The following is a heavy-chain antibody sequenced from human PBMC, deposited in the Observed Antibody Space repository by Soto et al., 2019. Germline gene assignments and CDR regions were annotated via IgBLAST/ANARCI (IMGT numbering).Heavy chain of an antibody. CDR3: ARKRTTVVTQAYFDH. D-gene: IGHD2-21*02. Sequence: SETLSLTCIVSGESISSSSYYWGWIRQPPGKGLEWIGSIYYSGRTYYNPSFKSRVTISIDTSKNQFSLKLSSVTVTDTAVFYCARKRTTVVTQAYFDHWGQGALLTVSS. CDR1: GESISSSSYY. J-gene: IGHJ4*02. V-gene: IGHV4-39*01. CDR2: IYYSGRT.